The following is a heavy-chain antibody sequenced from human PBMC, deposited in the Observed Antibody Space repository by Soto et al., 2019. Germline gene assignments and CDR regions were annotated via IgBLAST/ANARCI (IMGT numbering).Heavy chain of an antibody. CDR3: ARLYTWIMDY. CDR2: IWYDGSNK. V-gene: IGHV3-33*01. Sequence: PGGSLRLSCAASGFNFRNYVMHWVRQAPGKGLEWVAIIWYDGSNKYYADSVKGRFTISRDNSKNTLYLQIDSLRAEDTAVYYCARLYTWIMDYWGQGIMVTVSS. CDR1: GFNFRNYV. J-gene: IGHJ4*02. D-gene: IGHD5-12*01.